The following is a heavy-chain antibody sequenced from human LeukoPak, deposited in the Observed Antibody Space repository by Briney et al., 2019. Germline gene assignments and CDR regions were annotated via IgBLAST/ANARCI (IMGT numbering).Heavy chain of an antibody. CDR2: IYSRGGT. D-gene: IGHD2-2*02. Sequence: SETLSLTCTVSGNSLSSYYWNWIRHPPGRGLEWIGYIYSRGGTNYNTPLKRRVTISIDTSKKQFSLKLTSVTAADTAGYYCARRVDYTTSSYFFVPWGQGALVTVSS. CDR3: ARRVDYTTSSYFFVP. CDR1: GNSLSSYY. J-gene: IGHJ5*02. V-gene: IGHV4-4*09.